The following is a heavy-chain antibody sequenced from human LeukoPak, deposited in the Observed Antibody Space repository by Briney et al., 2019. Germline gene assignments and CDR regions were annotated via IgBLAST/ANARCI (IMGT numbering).Heavy chain of an antibody. Sequence: GGSLRLSCAASGVTLSPYGMHWVRQAPGKGLEWVAVISYEGGTQHYADSVKGRFIISRDNPRNTLYLQMNSLRAEDTAVYYCARVAWDAFDIWGQGTMVTVSS. CDR2: ISYEGGTQ. CDR1: GVTLSPYG. V-gene: IGHV3-30*03. CDR3: ARVAWDAFDI. J-gene: IGHJ3*02.